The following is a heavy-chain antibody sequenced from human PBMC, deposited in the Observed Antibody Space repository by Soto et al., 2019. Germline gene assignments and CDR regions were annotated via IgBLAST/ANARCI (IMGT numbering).Heavy chain of an antibody. Sequence: QVQLQESGPGLVKPSETLSLTCTASGGSISSYYWSWIRQPPGKGLELIGYIYYSGRTNYNPSLKRRGTISVHTSKNQCERTLGSGTAAESAVFCCERVGGGAFDCWGQGPMVTVS. CDR3: ERVGGGAFDC. D-gene: IGHD3-16*01. V-gene: IGHV4-59*01. CDR1: GGSISSYY. CDR2: IYYSGRT. J-gene: IGHJ3*01.